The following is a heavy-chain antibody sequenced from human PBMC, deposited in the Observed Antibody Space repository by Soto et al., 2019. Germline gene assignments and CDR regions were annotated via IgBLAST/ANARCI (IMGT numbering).Heavy chain of an antibody. CDR1: GDSISSADYY. Sequence: QVQLQESGPGLVRPSQTLSLTCTVSGDSISSADYYWSWIRQTPGKGLEWIGHIFYSGTTYYNPSLKSRLTISVDTSKKHFSLRLTSGTAADTAVYYCARDLWVEPELYYYGMDVWGQGTTVTVSS. J-gene: IGHJ6*02. CDR3: ARDLWVEPELYYYGMDV. CDR2: IFYSGTT. V-gene: IGHV4-30-4*01. D-gene: IGHD1-1*01.